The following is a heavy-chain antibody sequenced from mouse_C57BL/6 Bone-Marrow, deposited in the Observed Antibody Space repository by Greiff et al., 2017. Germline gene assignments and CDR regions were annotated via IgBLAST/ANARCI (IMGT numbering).Heavy chain of an antibody. CDR2: IWRGGST. CDR3: AKNWDYDNYYAMDY. J-gene: IGHJ4*01. V-gene: IGHV2-5*01. D-gene: IGHD2-4*01. CDR1: GFSLTSYG. Sequence: VQLQQSGPGLVQPSQSLSITCTVSGFSLTSYGVHWVRQSPGKGLEWMGVIWRGGSTDYNAAFMSRLGITKENTKSKVFFKMNSLQADDTAIYYCAKNWDYDNYYAMDYWGQGTSVTVSS.